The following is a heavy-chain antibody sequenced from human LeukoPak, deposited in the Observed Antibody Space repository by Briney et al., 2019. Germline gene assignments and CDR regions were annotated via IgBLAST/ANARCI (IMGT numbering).Heavy chain of an antibody. J-gene: IGHJ6*02. CDR1: GFTFSGSA. CDR2: IRSKANSYAT. V-gene: IGHV3-73*01. D-gene: IGHD2-2*01. CDR3: TRPLGYCSSTSCSRGYYGVDV. Sequence: GGSQRLSCAASGFTFSGSAMHWVRQASGKGLEWVGRIRSKANSYATAYAASVKGRFTISRDDSKNTAYLQMNSLKTEDTAVYYCTRPLGYCSSTSCSRGYYGVDVWGQGTTVTVSS.